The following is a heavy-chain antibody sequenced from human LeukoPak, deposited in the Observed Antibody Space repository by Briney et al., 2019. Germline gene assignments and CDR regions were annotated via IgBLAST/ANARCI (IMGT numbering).Heavy chain of an antibody. V-gene: IGHV3-15*01. Sequence: PGGSRTLSCAASGLTSGNAWMAWVSQAPGKGLEWVGRIISKTSGGTTDYAAPVKGRFTISRDDSKSTLYLQMNSLKTEDTAQYYCTTYRYYYGSTGYSYFDFWGRGTLVTVSS. CDR2: IISKTSGGTT. CDR3: TTYRYYYGSTGYSYFDF. J-gene: IGHJ4*02. D-gene: IGHD3-22*01. CDR1: GLTSGNAW.